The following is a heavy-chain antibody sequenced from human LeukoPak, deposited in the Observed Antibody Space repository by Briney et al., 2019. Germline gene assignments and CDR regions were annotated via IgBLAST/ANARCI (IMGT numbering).Heavy chain of an antibody. J-gene: IGHJ4*02. V-gene: IGHV4-61*02. CDR2: ISTSGST. CDR3: ASQVGYFDY. D-gene: IGHD1-26*01. CDR1: GGSVSSGSYY. Sequence: SQTLSLTCTVSGGSVSSGSYYWSWIRQPAGKGLEWIGRISTSGSTNYNPSLKSRVTISRDTSKSQFSLKLSSVTAADTAVYYCASQVGYFDYWGQGTLVTVSS.